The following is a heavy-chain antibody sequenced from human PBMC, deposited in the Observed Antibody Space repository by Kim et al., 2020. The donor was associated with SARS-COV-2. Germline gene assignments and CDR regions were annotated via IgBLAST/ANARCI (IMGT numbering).Heavy chain of an antibody. CDR3: ARDRGSSWPSYFDS. D-gene: IGHD6-13*01. J-gene: IGHJ4*02. CDR2: INVDTNGGGT. Sequence: ASVKVSCKASGYTFSGYYIHWVRQAPGQGLEWMGWINVDTNGGGTHFAQKFQGRVTMTRDTSISTAYMELTSLRSDDTAIYFCARDRGSSWPSYFDSWGQGTLVTVTS. CDR1: GYTFSGYY. V-gene: IGHV1-2*02.